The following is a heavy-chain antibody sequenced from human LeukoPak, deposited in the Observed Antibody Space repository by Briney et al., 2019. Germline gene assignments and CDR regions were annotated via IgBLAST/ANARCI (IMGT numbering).Heavy chain of an antibody. CDR2: MNPNSGNT. V-gene: IGHV1-8*01. Sequence: ASVKVSCKASGNTFANYGINWVRQAAGKGLEWMGWMNPNSGNTGFAQKFQGRVTMTRNTSISTAYMELSSLRSEDTAVYYCTRDRAFRYDPFDIWGRGTMVTVSS. J-gene: IGHJ3*02. CDR3: TRDRAFRYDPFDI. D-gene: IGHD3-10*01. CDR1: GNTFANYG.